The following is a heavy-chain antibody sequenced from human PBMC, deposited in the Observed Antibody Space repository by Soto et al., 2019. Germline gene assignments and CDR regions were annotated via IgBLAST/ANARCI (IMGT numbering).Heavy chain of an antibody. V-gene: IGHV3-73*01. J-gene: IGHJ4*02. D-gene: IGHD1-26*01. CDR3: TRHAIVGATFTDY. Sequence: GGSLRLSWAASGFTFSGSATHWVRQASGKGLEWVGRIRSKANSYATAYAASVKGRFTISRDDSKNTAYLQMNSLKTEDTAVYYCTRHAIVGATFTDYWGQGTLVTVSS. CDR2: IRSKANSYAT. CDR1: GFTFSGSA.